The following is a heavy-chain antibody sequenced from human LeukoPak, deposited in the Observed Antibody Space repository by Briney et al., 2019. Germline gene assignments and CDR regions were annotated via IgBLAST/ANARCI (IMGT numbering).Heavy chain of an antibody. J-gene: IGHJ6*03. CDR2: ISGSGGST. D-gene: IGHD3-10*01. CDR3: AKDGVADGSGDNYYYYYYMDV. V-gene: IGHV3-23*01. CDR1: GFTFSSYG. Sequence: PGGSLRLSCAASGFTFSSYGMSWVRQAPGKGLEWVSAISGSGGSTYYADSVKGRFTISRDNSKNTLYLQMNSLRAEDTAVYYCAKDGVADGSGDNYYYYYYMDVWGKGTTVTISS.